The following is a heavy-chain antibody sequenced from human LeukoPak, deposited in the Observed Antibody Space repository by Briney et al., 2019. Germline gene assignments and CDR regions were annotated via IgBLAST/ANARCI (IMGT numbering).Heavy chain of an antibody. CDR1: GGTFSSYA. D-gene: IGHD2-15*01. J-gene: IGHJ5*02. CDR3: ARFVHNLYSRGFDP. Sequence: ASVKVSCKASGGTFSSYAISWVRQAPGQGLEWMGGIIPIFGTANYAQKFQGRVTITADESTSTAYMELSSLRSEDTAVYYCARFVHNLYSRGFDPWGQGTLVTVSS. V-gene: IGHV1-69*13. CDR2: IIPIFGTA.